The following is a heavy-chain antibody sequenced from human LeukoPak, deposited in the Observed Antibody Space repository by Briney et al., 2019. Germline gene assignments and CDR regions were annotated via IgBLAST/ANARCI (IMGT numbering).Heavy chain of an antibody. D-gene: IGHD5-18*01. V-gene: IGHV1-46*01. J-gene: IGHJ4*02. CDR1: GYTFINYY. CDR3: AREIGPRQLHLWGSAFDY. Sequence: APVKVSCKASGYTFINYYMHWVRQAPGQGLEWMGIINPSGGTTSYAQNFQGRVTMTRDTSTSTVYMELSSLRSEDTAVYYCAREIGPRQLHLWGSAFDYWGQGTLVTVSS. CDR2: INPSGGTT.